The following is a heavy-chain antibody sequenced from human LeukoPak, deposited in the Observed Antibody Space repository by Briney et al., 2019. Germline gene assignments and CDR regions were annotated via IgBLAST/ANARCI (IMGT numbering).Heavy chain of an antibody. CDR2: IYHSGST. V-gene: IGHV4-39*07. J-gene: IGHJ4*02. CDR3: ASSAMVTHFDY. D-gene: IGHD5-18*01. Sequence: SETLSLTCTVSGGSISSSSYYWGWIRQPPGKGLEWIGSIYHSGSTYYNPSLKSRVTISVDTSKNQLSLKLSSVTAADTAVYYCASSAMVTHFDYWGQGTLVTVSS. CDR1: GGSISSSSYY.